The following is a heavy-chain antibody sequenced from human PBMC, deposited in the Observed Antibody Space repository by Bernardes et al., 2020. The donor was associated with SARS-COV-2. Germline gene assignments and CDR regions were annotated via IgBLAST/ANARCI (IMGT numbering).Heavy chain of an antibody. CDR3: AREPRGDHYYYGMDV. V-gene: IGHV4-31*03. CDR2: IYYSGST. D-gene: IGHD2-21*02. CDR1: GGSVHSGAYY. Sequence: SDTLSLTCTVSGGSVHSGAYYWSWIRQLPGKGLEWIGYIYYSGSTYYNPSLKSRVAISFDTSKNQFSLKLSSVTAADTALYYCAREPRGDHYYYGMDVWGQGTTVTVSS. J-gene: IGHJ6*02.